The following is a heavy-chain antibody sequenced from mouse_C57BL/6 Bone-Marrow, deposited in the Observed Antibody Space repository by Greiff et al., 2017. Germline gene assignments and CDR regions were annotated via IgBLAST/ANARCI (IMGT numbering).Heavy chain of an antibody. Sequence: QVQLQQSGPELVKPGASVKISCKASGYAFSSSWMNWVKQRPGKGLEWIGRIYPGDGDTNYNGKLKGKATLTADKSSSTAYIQLSSLTSEDSAVYFCARFSTGSYAMDYWGQGTSVTVSS. CDR2: IYPGDGDT. CDR3: ARFSTGSYAMDY. J-gene: IGHJ4*01. CDR1: GYAFSSSW. D-gene: IGHD4-1*02. V-gene: IGHV1-82*01.